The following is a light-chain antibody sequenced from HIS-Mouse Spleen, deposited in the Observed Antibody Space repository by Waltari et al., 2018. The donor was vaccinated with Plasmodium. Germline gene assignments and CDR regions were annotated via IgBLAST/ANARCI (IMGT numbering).Light chain of an antibody. CDR1: SSDVGGYNY. CDR2: EVS. CDR3: SSYAGSNNLV. V-gene: IGLV2-8*01. Sequence: QSALTQPPSASGSPGQSVTISCTEPSSDVGGYNYVSWYQQHPGKAPKLMIYEVSKRPSGVPDRFSGSKSGNTASLTVSGLQAEDEADYYCSSYAGSNNLVFGGGTKLTVL. J-gene: IGLJ2*01.